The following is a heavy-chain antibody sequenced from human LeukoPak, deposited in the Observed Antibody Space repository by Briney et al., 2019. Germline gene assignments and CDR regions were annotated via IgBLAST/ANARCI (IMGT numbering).Heavy chain of an antibody. J-gene: IGHJ4*02. Sequence: GGSLRLSCAASGFTFSSYSMNWVRQAPGKGLEWVSSISSSSSYIYYADSVKGRFTISRDNAKNSLYLQMNSLRAEDTAVYYCARDIGHDSSGFDYWGQGTLVTVS. CDR1: GFTFSSYS. CDR2: ISSSSSYI. CDR3: ARDIGHDSSGFDY. V-gene: IGHV3-21*01. D-gene: IGHD3-22*01.